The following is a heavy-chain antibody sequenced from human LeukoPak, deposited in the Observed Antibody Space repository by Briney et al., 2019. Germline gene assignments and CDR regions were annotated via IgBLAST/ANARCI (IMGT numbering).Heavy chain of an antibody. CDR2: ISSSSSYI. Sequence: PGGSLRLSCAASGFTFSSYSMNWVRQAPGKGLEWVSSISSSSSYIYCADSVKGRFTISRDNAKNSLYLQMNSLRAEDTAVYYCARESLGSSGYYRDYWGQGTLVTVSS. V-gene: IGHV3-21*01. J-gene: IGHJ4*02. D-gene: IGHD3-22*01. CDR3: ARESLGSSGYYRDY. CDR1: GFTFSSYS.